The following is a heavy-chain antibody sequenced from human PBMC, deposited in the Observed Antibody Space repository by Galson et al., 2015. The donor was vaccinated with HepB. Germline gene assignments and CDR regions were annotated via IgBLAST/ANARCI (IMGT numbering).Heavy chain of an antibody. CDR1: GGSISSGDYY. V-gene: IGHV4-30-4*01. J-gene: IGHJ3*02. CDR2: IYYSGST. D-gene: IGHD2-2*01. CDR3: ARDHCSSTSCYRDGAFDI. Sequence: LSLTCTVSGGSISSGDYYWSWIRQPPGKGLEWIGYIYYSGSTYYNPSLKSRVTISVDTSKNQFSLKLSSVTAADTAVYYCARDHCSSTSCYRDGAFDIWGQGTMVTVSS.